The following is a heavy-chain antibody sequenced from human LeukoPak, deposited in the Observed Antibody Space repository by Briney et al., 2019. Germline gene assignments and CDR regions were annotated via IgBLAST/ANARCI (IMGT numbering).Heavy chain of an antibody. V-gene: IGHV4-39*02. CDR2: IYYSGST. Sequence: PSETLSLTCTVSGGSISSSSYYWGWIRQPPGKGLEWIGSIYYSGSTYYNPSLKSRVTISVDTSKNQFSLKLSSVTAADTAVYYCARDWSLFSADYSFDSWGQGTLVTVSS. CDR3: ARDWSLFSADYSFDS. CDR1: GGSISSSSYY. D-gene: IGHD4-11*01. J-gene: IGHJ4*02.